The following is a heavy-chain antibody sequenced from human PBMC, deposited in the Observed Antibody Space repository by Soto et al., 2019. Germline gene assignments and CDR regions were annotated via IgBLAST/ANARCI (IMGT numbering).Heavy chain of an antibody. CDR3: ARSIIGYCSGGSCYAYFDI. CDR2: ISAYNGNT. Sequence: QVQLVQSGAEVKKPGASVKVSCKASGYTFTSYGISWVRQAPGQGLEWMGWISAYNGNTNYAQKLQGRVTMTTATSTRTAYMELRSLRSDDTAVYYCARSIIGYCSGGSCYAYFDIWGQGTMVTVSS. D-gene: IGHD2-15*01. J-gene: IGHJ3*02. V-gene: IGHV1-18*01. CDR1: GYTFTSYG.